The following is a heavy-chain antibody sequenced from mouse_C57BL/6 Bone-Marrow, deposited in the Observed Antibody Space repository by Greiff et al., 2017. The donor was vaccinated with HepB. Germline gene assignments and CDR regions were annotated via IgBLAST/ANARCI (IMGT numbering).Heavy chain of an antibody. CDR1: GYTFTSYW. CDR2: IYPGSGST. J-gene: IGHJ3*01. V-gene: IGHV1-55*01. CDR3: ARSITTVVAPFAY. D-gene: IGHD1-1*01. Sequence: VQLQQSGAELVKPGASVKMSCKASGYTFTSYWITWVKQRPGQGLEWIGDIYPGSGSTNYNEKFKSKATLTVDTSSSTAYMQLSSLTSEDSAVYYCARSITTVVAPFAYWGQGTLVTVSA.